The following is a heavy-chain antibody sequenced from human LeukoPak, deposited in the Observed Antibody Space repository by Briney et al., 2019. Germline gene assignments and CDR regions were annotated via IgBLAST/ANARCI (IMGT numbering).Heavy chain of an antibody. CDR3: ARNVPKFGELLNDY. Sequence: GSSVKVSCKASGGTFSSYAISWVRQAPGQGLEWMGRIIPILGIANYAQKFQGRVTITADKSTSTAYMELSSLRSEDTAVYYCARNVPKFGELLNDYWGQGTLVTVSS. D-gene: IGHD3-10*01. J-gene: IGHJ4*02. V-gene: IGHV1-69*04. CDR1: GGTFSSYA. CDR2: IIPILGIA.